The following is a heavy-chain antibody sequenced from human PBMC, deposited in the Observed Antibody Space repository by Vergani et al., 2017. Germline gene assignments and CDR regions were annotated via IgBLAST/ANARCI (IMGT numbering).Heavy chain of an antibody. CDR1: GGSISSSSYY. CDR3: ARGGRRYFDL. V-gene: IGHV4-39*02. J-gene: IGHJ2*01. CDR2: IYYSGST. Sequence: QLQLQESGPGLVKPSETLSLTCTVSGGSISSSSYYWGWIRQPPGKGLEWIGSIYYSGSTYYNPSLKSRVTISVDTSKNQFSLKLSAVTAAEPAVYYCARGGRRYFDLWGRGTLVTVSS.